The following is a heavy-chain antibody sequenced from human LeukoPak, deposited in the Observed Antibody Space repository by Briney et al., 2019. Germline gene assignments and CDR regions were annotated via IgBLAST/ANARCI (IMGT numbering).Heavy chain of an antibody. D-gene: IGHD4-17*01. J-gene: IGHJ3*02. Sequence: SETLSLTCTVSGGSISSNYWSWLRQPPGKGLEWIGCIFHTGGTTYNPSLKSRVTISQDTSKNQFSLYLRSVTAAGTAVYYCARQPTSVTTFAFDIWGQGTVVTVSS. V-gene: IGHV4-59*08. CDR3: ARQPTSVTTFAFDI. CDR2: IFHTGGT. CDR1: GGSISSNY.